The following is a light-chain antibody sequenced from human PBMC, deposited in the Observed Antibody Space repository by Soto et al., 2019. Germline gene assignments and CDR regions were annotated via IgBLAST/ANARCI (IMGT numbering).Light chain of an antibody. J-gene: IGLJ1*01. Sequence: QAVVTQPPSVSGAPGQRVTISCTGSRSNIGAGYEVHWYQQLPGTAPKLLIYGNNNRPSGVPDRFCGSKSGTSASLAITGLQAEDEADYYCQSYDSSLSALYVFGTGTKLTVL. CDR2: GNN. CDR1: RSNIGAGYE. V-gene: IGLV1-40*01. CDR3: QSYDSSLSALYV.